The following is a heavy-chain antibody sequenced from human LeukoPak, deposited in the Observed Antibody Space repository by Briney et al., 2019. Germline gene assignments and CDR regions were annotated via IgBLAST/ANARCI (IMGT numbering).Heavy chain of an antibody. V-gene: IGHV3-21*01. J-gene: IGHJ6*03. CDR1: GFTFSSYS. CDR3: ARRLYCSSTSCYSDYMDV. CDR2: ISSSSSYI. Sequence: GGSLRLSCAASGFTFSSYSMNWVRQAPGKGLEWFSSISSSSSYIYYADSVKGRFTISRDNAKNSLYLQMNSLRAEDTAVYYCARRLYCSSTSCYSDYMDVWGKGTTVTVSS. D-gene: IGHD2-2*02.